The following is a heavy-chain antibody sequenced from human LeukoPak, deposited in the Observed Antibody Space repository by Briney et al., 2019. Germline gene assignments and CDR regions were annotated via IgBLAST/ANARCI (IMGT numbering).Heavy chain of an antibody. CDR1: GGSISSSSFY. Sequence: SETLSLTCTVSGGSISSSSFYWVWIRQPPGKGLEWIGSISYSGSTFYNPSLTSRVTISEDTPKNQFYLKLTPATAADTAVYYCARNWGAAGWDNYNGMDVWGQGTTVIVSS. CDR2: ISYSGST. CDR3: ARNWGAAGWDNYNGMDV. J-gene: IGHJ6*02. D-gene: IGHD7-27*01. V-gene: IGHV4-39*07.